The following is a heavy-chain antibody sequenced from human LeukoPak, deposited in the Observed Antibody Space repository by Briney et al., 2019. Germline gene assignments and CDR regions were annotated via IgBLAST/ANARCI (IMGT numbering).Heavy chain of an antibody. J-gene: IGHJ4*02. Sequence: PGGSLRLSCAASGFTFSSYAMHWVRQAPGKGLEYVSAISSNGGSTYYANSVKGRFTISRDNSKNTLYLQMGSLRAEDMAVYYCARDPFPYSSSSRPPHYFDYWGQGTLVTVSS. CDR1: GFTFSSYA. D-gene: IGHD6-6*01. CDR3: ARDPFPYSSSSRPPHYFDY. V-gene: IGHV3-64*01. CDR2: ISSNGGST.